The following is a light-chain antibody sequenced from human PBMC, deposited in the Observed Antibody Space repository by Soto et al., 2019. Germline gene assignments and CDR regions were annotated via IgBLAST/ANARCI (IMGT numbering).Light chain of an antibody. J-gene: IGLJ1*01. Sequence: QSVLTQPASVSGSPGQSITISCTGTSSDVGGYNYASWYQQHPGKAPKLMIYEVSNRPSGVSNRFSGSKSGNTASLTISGLQAEDEADYYCSSYTSSSTDYVFGTGTKVTVL. CDR1: SSDVGGYNY. CDR3: SSYTSSSTDYV. CDR2: EVS. V-gene: IGLV2-14*01.